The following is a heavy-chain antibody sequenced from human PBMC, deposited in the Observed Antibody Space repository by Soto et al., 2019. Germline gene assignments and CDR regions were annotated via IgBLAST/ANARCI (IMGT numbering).Heavy chain of an antibody. J-gene: IGHJ5*02. V-gene: IGHV4-59*08. D-gene: IGHD4-17*01. Sequence: SEARCLTFTVSAGSISSYYWSWIRQPPGKGLEWIGYIYYSGSTNYNPSLKSRVTISVDTSKNQFSLKLSSVTAADTAVYYCARHDDYPNWFDPWGQGTLVTVSS. CDR1: AGSISSYY. CDR3: ARHDDYPNWFDP. CDR2: IYYSGST.